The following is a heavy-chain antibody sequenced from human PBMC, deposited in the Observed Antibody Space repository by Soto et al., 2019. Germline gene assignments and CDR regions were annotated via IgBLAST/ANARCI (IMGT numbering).Heavy chain of an antibody. CDR1: GGSISSYY. D-gene: IGHD2-2*01. V-gene: IGHV4-59*08. Sequence: PSATLSLTCTVSGGSISSYYWSWIRQPPGKGLERIGYIYYSGSTNYNPSLKSRVTISVDTSKNQFSLKLSSVTAADTAVYYCARTLGYCSSTSCPKYYFDYWGQGTLVTVSS. CDR3: ARTLGYCSSTSCPKYYFDY. CDR2: IYYSGST. J-gene: IGHJ4*02.